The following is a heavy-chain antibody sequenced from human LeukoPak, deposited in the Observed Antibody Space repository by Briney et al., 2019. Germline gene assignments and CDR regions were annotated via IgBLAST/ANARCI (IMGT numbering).Heavy chain of an antibody. V-gene: IGHV1-69*13. Sequence: SVKVSCKASGGTFSSYAISWVRQAPGQGLEWMGGIIPIFGTANYAQKFQGRVTITADESTSTAYMELSSLRSEDTAVYYCARDRYSSSCFDYWGQGALVTVSS. CDR1: GGTFSSYA. J-gene: IGHJ4*02. CDR3: ARDRYSSSCFDY. D-gene: IGHD6-6*01. CDR2: IIPIFGTA.